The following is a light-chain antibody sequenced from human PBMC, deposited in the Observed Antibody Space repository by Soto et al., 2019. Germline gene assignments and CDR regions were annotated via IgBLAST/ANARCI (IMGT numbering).Light chain of an antibody. CDR2: WAS. CDR1: QSVLSSSNNKNY. Sequence: DIVMTQSPDSLAVSLGERATINCKSSQSVLSSSNNKNYLAWYQHKPGQPPKLLIYWASTRESGVPDRFSGSGSGTDFTLTISSLQAEDLAVYYCQHRYSTPPLFGQGTKLEIK. V-gene: IGKV4-1*01. CDR3: QHRYSTPPL. J-gene: IGKJ2*01.